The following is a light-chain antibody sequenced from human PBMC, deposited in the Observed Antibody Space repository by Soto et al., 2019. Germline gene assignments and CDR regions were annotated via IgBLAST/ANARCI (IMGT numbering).Light chain of an antibody. Sequence: DIQMTQSPSSLSASVGDKVTITCRASQGISNYLAWYQQKPGKVPKLLIYAASTWQSGVPDRFSGSGSGTDFTFTISSLPPEDVATYYCQKYNGAPHWTFGKGTKVEIK. V-gene: IGKV1-27*01. J-gene: IGKJ1*01. CDR2: AAS. CDR3: QKYNGAPHWT. CDR1: QGISNY.